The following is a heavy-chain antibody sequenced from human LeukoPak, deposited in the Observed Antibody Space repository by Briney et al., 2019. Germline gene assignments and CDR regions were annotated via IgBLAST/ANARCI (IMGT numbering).Heavy chain of an antibody. V-gene: IGHV3-13*01. Sequence: PGGSLRLSCGASGFTFSSYDMHWVRQATGKGLEWVSAIGTAGDTYYPGSVKGRFTISRENAKNSLYLQMNSLRAGDTAVYYCAREGGTGVIDYWGQGTLVTVSS. CDR2: IGTAGDT. CDR1: GFTFSSYD. CDR3: AREGGTGVIDY. J-gene: IGHJ4*02. D-gene: IGHD7-27*01.